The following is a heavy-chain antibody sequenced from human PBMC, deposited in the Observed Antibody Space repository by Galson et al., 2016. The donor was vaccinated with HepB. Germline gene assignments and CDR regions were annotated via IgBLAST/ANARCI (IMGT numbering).Heavy chain of an antibody. CDR2: ISSASATI. CDR1: GMTFSDSY. J-gene: IGHJ4*02. V-gene: IGHV3-11*01. Sequence: SLRLSCAASGMTFSDSYMRWIRQPPGRGLVWVAYISSASATISYVDSVRGRFTISRDNRRSILFLEMNSLRAEDTALYYCASDQKPRGFDDWGQGTLVTVSS. CDR3: ASDQKPRGFDD. D-gene: IGHD3-10*01.